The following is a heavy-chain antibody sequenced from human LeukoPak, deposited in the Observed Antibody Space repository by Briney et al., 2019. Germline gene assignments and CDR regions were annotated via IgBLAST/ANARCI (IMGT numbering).Heavy chain of an antibody. Sequence: SETLSLTCTVSGGSISSYYWSWIRQPPGKGLECVGYIYYSGSTNYNPSLKSRVTISVDTSKNQFSLKLSSVTAADTAVYYCASAPYGDYAFDYWGQGALVTVSS. D-gene: IGHD4-17*01. CDR2: IYYSGST. J-gene: IGHJ4*02. V-gene: IGHV4-59*01. CDR3: ASAPYGDYAFDY. CDR1: GGSISSYY.